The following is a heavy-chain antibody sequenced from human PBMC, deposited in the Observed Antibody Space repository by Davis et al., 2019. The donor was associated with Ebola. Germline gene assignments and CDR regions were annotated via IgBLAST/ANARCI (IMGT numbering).Heavy chain of an antibody. CDR2: FYHSGST. D-gene: IGHD5-12*01. J-gene: IGHJ4*02. CDR1: GFSISSDHY. Sequence: PSETLSLTCTVSGFSISSDHYWGWIRQPPGKGLEWIGSFYHSGSTSYNPSLRSRVTISVDMSKNQFSLKLSSVTAADTAVYYCARYKSGVAAITNYFDFWGQGTLVTVSS. CDR3: ARYKSGVAAITNYFDF. V-gene: IGHV4-38-2*02.